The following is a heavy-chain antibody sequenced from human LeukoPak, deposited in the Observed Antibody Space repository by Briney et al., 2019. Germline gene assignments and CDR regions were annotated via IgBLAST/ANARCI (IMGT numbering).Heavy chain of an antibody. D-gene: IGHD5-12*01. CDR2: IHYSGTT. V-gene: IGHV4-39*02. CDR1: GGSISSNTYY. Sequence: SETLSLTCTVSGGSISSNTYYWGWIRQPPGKGLEWIGSIHYSGTTHYNPSLKSRVTISVDTSKNQFSLKLSSVTAADTAVYYCARDVMVDIVATIEGPFDYWGQGTLVTVSS. CDR3: ARDVMVDIVATIEGPFDY. J-gene: IGHJ4*02.